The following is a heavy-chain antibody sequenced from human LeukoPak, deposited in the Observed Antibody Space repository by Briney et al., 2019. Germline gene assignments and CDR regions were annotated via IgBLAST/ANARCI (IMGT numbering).Heavy chain of an antibody. Sequence: GGSLRLSCAASGFTFSSYSMNWVRQAPGKGLEWVSSISSSSSYIYYADSMKGRFTISRDNAKNSLYLQMNSLRAEDTAVYYCAKVMGPGIAAAGYYFDYWGQGTLVTVSS. CDR2: ISSSSSYI. CDR1: GFTFSSYS. D-gene: IGHD6-13*01. J-gene: IGHJ4*02. V-gene: IGHV3-21*04. CDR3: AKVMGPGIAAAGYYFDY.